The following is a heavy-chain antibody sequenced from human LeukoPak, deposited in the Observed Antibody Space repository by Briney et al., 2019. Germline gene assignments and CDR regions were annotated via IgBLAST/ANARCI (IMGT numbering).Heavy chain of an antibody. V-gene: IGHV4-59*01. CDR3: ARSPSYSAVIATMYWYFDL. CDR1: GGSISSYY. Sequence: PSETLSLTCTVSGGSISSYYWSWIRQPPGKGLEWIGYIYYSGSTNYNPSLKSRVTISVDTSKNQFSLKLSSVTAADTAVYYCARSPSYSAVIATMYWYFDLWGRGTLVTVSS. CDR2: IYYSGST. D-gene: IGHD2-21*01. J-gene: IGHJ2*01.